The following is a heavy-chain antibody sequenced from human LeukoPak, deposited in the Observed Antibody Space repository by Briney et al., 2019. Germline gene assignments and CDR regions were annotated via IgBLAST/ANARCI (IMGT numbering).Heavy chain of an antibody. Sequence: GGSLRLSCAASGFTLSNYDMNWVRQAPGKGLEWVSSISTSSRYIYYKDSVRGRLTISRDDAKNSLYLEMNSLRAEDTAVYYCARADCSSSTCYLRRSWFDPWGQGTLVTVSS. CDR1: GFTLSNYD. J-gene: IGHJ5*02. V-gene: IGHV3-21*01. D-gene: IGHD2-2*01. CDR2: ISTSSRYI. CDR3: ARADCSSSTCYLRRSWFDP.